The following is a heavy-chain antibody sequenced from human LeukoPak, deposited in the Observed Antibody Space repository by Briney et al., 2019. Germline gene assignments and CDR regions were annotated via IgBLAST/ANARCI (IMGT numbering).Heavy chain of an antibody. J-gene: IGHJ5*02. CDR2: IYYTGST. CDR3: ARQNPLNWFDP. Sequence: SEAPSLTCTVSGSSISGSSYYWGWIRLPPGKGLEWIGRIYYTGSTYYNPSLKSRVTISVDTSKNQFSLNLTSVTAADTAVYYCARQNPLNWFDPWGQGTLVTVSS. V-gene: IGHV4-39*01. CDR1: GSSISGSSYY.